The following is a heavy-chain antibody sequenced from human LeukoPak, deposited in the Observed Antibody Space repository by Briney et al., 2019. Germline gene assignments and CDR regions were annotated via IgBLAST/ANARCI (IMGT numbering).Heavy chain of an antibody. CDR2: VYTSGST. CDR3: ARLYCSSTSCYRYYYYYMDV. D-gene: IGHD2-2*02. Sequence: PSETLSLTCTVSGGSISGYYWSWIRQPAGKGLEWIGRVYTSGSTNYNPSLKSRVIMSVDTSKNQFSLKLSSVTAADTAVYYCARLYCSSTSCYRYYYYYMDVWGKGTTVTVSS. J-gene: IGHJ6*03. CDR1: GGSISGYY. V-gene: IGHV4-4*07.